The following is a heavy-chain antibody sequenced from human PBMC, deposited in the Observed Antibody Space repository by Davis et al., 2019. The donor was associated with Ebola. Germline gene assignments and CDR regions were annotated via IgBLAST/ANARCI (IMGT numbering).Heavy chain of an antibody. D-gene: IGHD6-19*01. CDR1: GYSFTTSW. Sequence: GESLKISCKGSGYSFTTSWIGWVRQMPGKGLEWMGVIYPGDSDTRYSPSFQGQVTISADKSISTAYLQWSSLKASDTAIYYCARLVNAISVADYWGQGTLVTVSS. J-gene: IGHJ4*02. V-gene: IGHV5-51*01. CDR3: ARLVNAISVADY. CDR2: IYPGDSDT.